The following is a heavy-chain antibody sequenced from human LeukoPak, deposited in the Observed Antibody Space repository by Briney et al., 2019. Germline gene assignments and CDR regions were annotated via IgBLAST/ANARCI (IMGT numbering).Heavy chain of an antibody. CDR1: GGSISRGSYY. V-gene: IGHV4-61*02. J-gene: IGHJ4*02. CDR2: SYTSGST. CDR3: ASGLRYFDLYY. Sequence: SETLSLTCTVSGGSISRGSYYWRWIRQPAGKGLEWIGRSYTSGSTNYNPSLKSRVTISVDTSKNQFSLKLSSVTAADTAVYYCASGLRYFDLYYWGQGTLVTVSS. D-gene: IGHD3-9*01.